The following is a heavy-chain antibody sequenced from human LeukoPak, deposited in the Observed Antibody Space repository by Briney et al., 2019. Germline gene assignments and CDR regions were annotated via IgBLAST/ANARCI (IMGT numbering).Heavy chain of an antibody. Sequence: ASVKVSCKASGYTFMSYGIHWVRQAPGQGLEWVGWSSVYNGNTKYTQKFQGRVTMTTNSSTSTAYMELRTLISDDTAVYYCAKGRRVDADDHFDYWGQRTLVTAS. CDR2: SSVYNGNT. V-gene: IGHV1-18*01. D-gene: IGHD1-1*01. CDR1: GYTFMSYG. CDR3: AKGRRVDADDHFDY. J-gene: IGHJ4*02.